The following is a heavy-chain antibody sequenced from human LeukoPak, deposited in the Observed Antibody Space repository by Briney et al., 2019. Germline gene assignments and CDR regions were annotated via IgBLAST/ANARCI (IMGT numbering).Heavy chain of an antibody. CDR2: ISYIGST. J-gene: IGHJ4*02. CDR1: GGSISSNY. CDR3: AQIRPSTYYDSSGSFDY. D-gene: IGHD3-22*01. Sequence: SETLSLTCTLSGGSISSNYWSWIRQPPGKGLEWDGYISYIGSTHYNPSLKSRVTISLDTSKNQFSLKLSSVAAADTAVYYCAQIRPSTYYDSSGSFDYWGQGTLVTVSS. V-gene: IGHV4-59*08.